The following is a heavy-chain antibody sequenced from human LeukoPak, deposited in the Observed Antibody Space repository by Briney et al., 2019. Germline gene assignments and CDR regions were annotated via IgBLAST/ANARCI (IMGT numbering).Heavy chain of an antibody. CDR3: ARGGGLDV. J-gene: IGHJ6*02. Sequence: GGSLRLSCAASGFTFSSYWMNWARQAPGKGLEWVASINHNGDVNYYVDSVKGRFTVSRDNAKNSLYLQMSNLRAEDTAVYFCARGGGLDVWGQGATVTVSS. V-gene: IGHV3-7*03. D-gene: IGHD3-16*01. CDR2: INHNGDVN. CDR1: GFTFSSYW.